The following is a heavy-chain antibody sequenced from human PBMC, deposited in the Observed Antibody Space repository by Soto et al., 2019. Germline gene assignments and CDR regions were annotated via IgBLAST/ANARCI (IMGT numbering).Heavy chain of an antibody. CDR1: GGSISSGSYF. CDR2: IYYSGST. CDR3: ARHTGYSSGKRWFDP. D-gene: IGHD6-19*01. Sequence: SETLSLTCTVSGGSISSGSYFWGWIRQPPGKGLEWIGSIYYSGSTSYNPSLRSQVTMSVDTSKNQFSLKLSSVSAADTALFYFARHTGYSSGKRWFDPWGQGTLVTVSS. V-gene: IGHV4-39*01. J-gene: IGHJ5*02.